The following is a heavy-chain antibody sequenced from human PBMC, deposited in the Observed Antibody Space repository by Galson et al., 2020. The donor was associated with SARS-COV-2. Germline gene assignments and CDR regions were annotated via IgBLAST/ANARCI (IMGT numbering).Heavy chain of an antibody. D-gene: IGHD3-10*01. Sequence: PSETLSLTCAVSGYSISSGYYWGWIRQPPGKGLEWIGSIYHSGSTYNNPSLKSRVTISVDTSKNQFSLKLSSVTAADTAVYYCAREGIDAHGSGSYYYYYYYGMDVWGQGTTVTVSS. CDR1: GYSISSGYY. CDR3: AREGIDAHGSGSYYYYYYYGMDV. CDR2: IYHSGST. J-gene: IGHJ6*02. V-gene: IGHV4-38-2*02.